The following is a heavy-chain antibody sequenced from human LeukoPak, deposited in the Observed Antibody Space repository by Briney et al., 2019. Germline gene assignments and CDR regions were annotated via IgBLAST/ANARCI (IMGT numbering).Heavy chain of an antibody. Sequence: PSETLSLTCTVSGGSISSGSYYWSWIRQPPGKGLEWIGYIYYSGSTNYNPSLKSRVTISVDTSKNQFSLKLSSVTAADTAVYYCARVNGTTVTTSYDWFDPWGHGTLVTVSS. J-gene: IGHJ5*02. D-gene: IGHD4-17*01. CDR2: IYYSGST. CDR3: ARVNGTTVTTSYDWFDP. V-gene: IGHV4-61*01. CDR1: GGSISSGSYY.